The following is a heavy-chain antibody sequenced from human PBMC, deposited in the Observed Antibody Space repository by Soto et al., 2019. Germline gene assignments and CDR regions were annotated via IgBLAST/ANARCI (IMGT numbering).Heavy chain of an antibody. Sequence: SETLSLTCAVSGGSISSTNWWSWVRQPPGKGLEWIGEIYHSGSTNYNPSLKSRVTISVDKSKNQFSLKLSSVTAADTAVYYCARGGRSGSYYHYYYGMDVWGQGTTVTVSS. CDR2: IYHSGST. D-gene: IGHD1-26*01. CDR3: ARGGRSGSYYHYYYGMDV. J-gene: IGHJ6*02. CDR1: GGSISSTNW. V-gene: IGHV4-4*02.